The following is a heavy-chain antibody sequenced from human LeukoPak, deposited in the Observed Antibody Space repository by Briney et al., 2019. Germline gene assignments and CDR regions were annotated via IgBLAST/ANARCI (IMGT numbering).Heavy chain of an antibody. CDR2: MSYDGSSK. V-gene: IGHV3-30*18. J-gene: IGHJ5*02. D-gene: IGHD3-3*01. CDR3: AKDKLPIVVIPSGGLDP. CDR1: GFTFSSYG. Sequence: GGSLRLSCAASGFTFSSYGMHWVRQAPGKGLEWVAVMSYDGSSKYYADSVRGRFTISRDNSRNTLHLQMNSLRPEDTAVYYCAKDKLPIVVIPSGGLDPWGQGTLVTVSS.